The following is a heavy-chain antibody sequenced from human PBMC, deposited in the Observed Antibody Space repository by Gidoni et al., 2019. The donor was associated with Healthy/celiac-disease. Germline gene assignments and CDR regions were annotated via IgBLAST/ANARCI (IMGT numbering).Heavy chain of an antibody. CDR2: ISYDGSNK. D-gene: IGHD3-22*01. V-gene: IGHV3-30*18. CDR3: AKDGAHYDSSGYYYLDY. J-gene: IGHJ4*02. Sequence: FYGSSYGMHWVRQAPGKGLEWVAVISYDGSNKYYADSVKGRFTISRDNSKNTLYLQMNSLRAEDTAVYYCAKDGAHYDSSGYYYLDYWGQGTLVTVSS. CDR1: FYGSSYG.